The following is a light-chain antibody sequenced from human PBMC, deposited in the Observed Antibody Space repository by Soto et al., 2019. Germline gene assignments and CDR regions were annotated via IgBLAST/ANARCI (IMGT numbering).Light chain of an antibody. Sequence: DIQMTQSPSSLSASVGDRVTITCLASQDISKYLNWYRQKSGKPPKLLINDASNLEPGVPSRFSGSGSGTVFALTISSLQPEDIATYYCQQYDSRLYTLIFGGGTTVEIK. V-gene: IGKV1-33*01. CDR2: DAS. J-gene: IGKJ4*01. CDR3: QQYDSRLYTLI. CDR1: QDISKY.